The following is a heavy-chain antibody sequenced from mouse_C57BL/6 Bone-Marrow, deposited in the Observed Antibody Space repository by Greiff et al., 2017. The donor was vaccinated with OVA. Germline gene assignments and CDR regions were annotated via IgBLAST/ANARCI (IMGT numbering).Heavy chain of an antibody. V-gene: IGHV2-5*01. D-gene: IGHD6-1*01. CDR3: AKKDLLYYYAMDY. Sequence: QVQLQQSGPGLVQPSQSLSITCTVSGFSLTSYGVHWVRQSPGKGLEWLGVIWRGGSTDYNAAFMSRLSITKDNSKSQVFFKMNSLQADDTAIYYCAKKDLLYYYAMDYWGQGTSVTVSS. J-gene: IGHJ4*01. CDR1: GFSLTSYG. CDR2: IWRGGST.